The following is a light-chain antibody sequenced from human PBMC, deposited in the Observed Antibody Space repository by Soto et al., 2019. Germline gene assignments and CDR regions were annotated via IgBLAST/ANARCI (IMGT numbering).Light chain of an antibody. CDR2: EVS. V-gene: IGLV2-23*02. J-gene: IGLJ2*01. Sequence: QSALTQPASVSGSPGQSITISCTGTSSDVGSYNLVSWYQQHPGKAPKLMIYEVSKRPSGVSNCFSGSKSGNTASLTISGLQAEDEADYYCCSYAGSSTSVVFGGGTKVTVL. CDR1: SSDVGSYNL. CDR3: CSYAGSSTSVV.